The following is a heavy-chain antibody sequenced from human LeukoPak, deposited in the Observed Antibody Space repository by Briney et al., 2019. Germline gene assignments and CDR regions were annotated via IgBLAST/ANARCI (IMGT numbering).Heavy chain of an antibody. CDR3: ARAPRYYYDSSGYSDY. D-gene: IGHD3-22*01. CDR2: ISGSGGRT. CDR1: GFTFSTYA. J-gene: IGHJ4*02. V-gene: IGHV3-23*01. Sequence: PGGSLRLSCAASGFTFSTYAMSWVRQAPGKGLEWVSTISGSGGRTYFADSVRGRFSISRDNSKNSLYLQMNSLRAEDTAVYYCARAPRYYYDSSGYSDYWGQGTLVTVSS.